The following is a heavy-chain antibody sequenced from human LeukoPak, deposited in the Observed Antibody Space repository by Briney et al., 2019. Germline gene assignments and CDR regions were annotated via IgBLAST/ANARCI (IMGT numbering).Heavy chain of an antibody. J-gene: IGHJ5*02. Sequence: SETLSLTCTVSGGSISSSSYYWGWIRQPPGKGLEWIGSIYYSGSTYYNPSLKSRVTISVDTSKNQFSLKLSSVTAADTAVYYCARQTESIAARRNWFDPWGQGTLVTVSS. D-gene: IGHD6-6*01. CDR1: GGSISSSSYY. V-gene: IGHV4-39*01. CDR2: IYYSGST. CDR3: ARQTESIAARRNWFDP.